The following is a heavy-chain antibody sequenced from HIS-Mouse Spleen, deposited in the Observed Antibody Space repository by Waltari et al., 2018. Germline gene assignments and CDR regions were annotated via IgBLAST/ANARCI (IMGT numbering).Heavy chain of an antibody. Sequence: QVQLVESGGGVVQPGRSLRLSCAASGFTFSRYGMHWVRQASGKGLEWVAVISYDGSNKYYADSVKGRFTISRDNSKKTLYLQMNSLRAEDTAVYYCARRNRYSGSYGDYWGQGTLVTVSS. D-gene: IGHD1-26*01. CDR1: GFTFSRYG. CDR3: ARRNRYSGSYGDY. V-gene: IGHV3-30*03. CDR2: ISYDGSNK. J-gene: IGHJ4*02.